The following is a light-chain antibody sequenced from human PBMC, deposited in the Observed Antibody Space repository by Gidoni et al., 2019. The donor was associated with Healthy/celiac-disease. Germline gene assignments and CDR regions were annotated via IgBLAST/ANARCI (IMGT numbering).Light chain of an antibody. J-gene: IGKJ1*01. V-gene: IGKV3-15*01. Sequence: EIVMTQSPATLSVSPGERATLSCRASQSVRSNFAWYQQKPGQAPRLLIHGASTRATGIPARFRGSGSGTEFTLTISSLQSEEFAVYYGQQYDNWPRTFGQGTKVEIK. CDR1: QSVRSN. CDR3: QQYDNWPRT. CDR2: GAS.